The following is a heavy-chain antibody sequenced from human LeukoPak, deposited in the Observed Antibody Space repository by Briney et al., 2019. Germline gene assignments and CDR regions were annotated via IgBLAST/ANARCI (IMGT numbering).Heavy chain of an antibody. CDR1: GGSISSGDYY. CDR2: IYYSGST. CDR3: AREGWELLPGNIDY. V-gene: IGHV4-30-4*08. Sequence: SETLSLTCTVSGGSISSGDYYWSWIRQPPGKGLEWIGYIYYSGSTYYNPSLKSRVTISVDTSKNQFSLKLSSVTAADTAVYYCAREGWELLPGNIDYWGQGTLVTVSS. D-gene: IGHD1-26*01. J-gene: IGHJ4*02.